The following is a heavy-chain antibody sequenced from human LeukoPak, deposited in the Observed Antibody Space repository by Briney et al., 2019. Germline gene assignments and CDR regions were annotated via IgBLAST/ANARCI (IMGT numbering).Heavy chain of an antibody. J-gene: IGHJ4*02. Sequence: PGGSLRLSCAASGFTVSSNYMSWVRQAPGKGLGWVSVIYSGGSTYYADSVKGRFTISRDNSKNTLYLQMNSLRAEDTAVYYCARDPVEDTAMVGNYWGQGTLVTVSS. V-gene: IGHV3-53*01. D-gene: IGHD5-18*01. CDR3: ARDPVEDTAMVGNY. CDR1: GFTVSSNY. CDR2: IYSGGST.